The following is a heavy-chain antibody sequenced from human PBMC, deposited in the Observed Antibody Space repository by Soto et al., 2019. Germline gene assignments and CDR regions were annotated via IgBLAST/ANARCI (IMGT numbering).Heavy chain of an antibody. CDR2: VSAYNGER. CDR3: SRGTSIPASGDY. V-gene: IGHV1-18*01. CDR1: GYTFTNYG. Sequence: QVPLVQSGAEVRKPGAGVKISCKASGYTFTNYGINWVRQAPGQGLEWLGWVSAYNGERRYAQRVQARVIMTTDTSTTTAYMELRSLRSDDTAVYYCSRGTSIPASGDYWGQGTLVTVSS. D-gene: IGHD6-6*01. J-gene: IGHJ4*01.